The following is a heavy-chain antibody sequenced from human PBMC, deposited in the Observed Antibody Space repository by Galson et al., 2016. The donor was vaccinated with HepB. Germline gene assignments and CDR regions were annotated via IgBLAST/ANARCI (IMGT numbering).Heavy chain of an antibody. D-gene: IGHD2-2*01. CDR1: GFSLTTTGMG. CDR3: VRHDNCRSTHCHRSPSDP. J-gene: IGHJ5*02. Sequence: PALVKPTQTLTLTCTFSGFSLTTTGMGVGWIRQTPGKALEWLTVIYWDDDKHYRSSLRNRLTITKDPSRNQVTRIMTNMDPADTATYYCVRHDNCRSTHCHRSPSDPWGQGTLVTVSS. V-gene: IGHV2-5*02. CDR2: IYWDDDK.